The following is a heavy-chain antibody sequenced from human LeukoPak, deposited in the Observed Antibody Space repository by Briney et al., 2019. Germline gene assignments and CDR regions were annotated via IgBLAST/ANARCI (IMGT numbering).Heavy chain of an antibody. V-gene: IGHV3-30*18. D-gene: IGHD3-22*01. CDR1: GFTFSSYG. CDR3: AKDPKPAYYYDSSGYGSPDY. J-gene: IGHJ4*02. CDR2: ISYDGSNK. Sequence: GGSLRLSCAASGFTFSSYGMHWVRQAPGKELEWVAVISYDGSNKYYADSVKGRFTISRDNSKNTLYLQMNSLRAEDTAVYYCAKDPKPAYYYDSSGYGSPDYWGQGTLVTVSS.